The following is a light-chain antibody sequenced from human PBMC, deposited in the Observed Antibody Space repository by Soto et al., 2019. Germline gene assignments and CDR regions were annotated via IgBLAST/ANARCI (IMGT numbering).Light chain of an antibody. V-gene: IGLV2-8*01. J-gene: IGLJ1*01. CDR2: EVS. CDR3: SSYAGSNNLEV. Sequence: QSALTQPPSASGSPGQSVTISCTGTSSDVGGYNYVSWYQQHPGKAPKLMIYEVSKRPSGVPDRFSGSKSGNTASLTVSGLQAEDVADYYCSSYAGSNNLEVFGTGTKLTVL. CDR1: SSDVGGYNY.